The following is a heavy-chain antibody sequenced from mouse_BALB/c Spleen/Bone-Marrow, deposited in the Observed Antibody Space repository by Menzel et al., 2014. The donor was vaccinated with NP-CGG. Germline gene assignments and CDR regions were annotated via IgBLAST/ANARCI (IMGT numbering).Heavy chain of an antibody. J-gene: IGHJ1*01. Sequence: DVMLVESGGGLVQPGGSLRLSCATSGFTFTDYYMSWVRQPPGQALEWLGFIRNKAKGYTTEYSASVKGRFTISRDNSLSIVYLQMNTLRAEDSATYYCVRDINYDSYYWYFDVWGAGTTVTVSS. V-gene: IGHV7-3*02. CDR2: IRNKAKGYTT. CDR1: GFTFTDYY. CDR3: VRDINYDSYYWYFDV. D-gene: IGHD2-12*01.